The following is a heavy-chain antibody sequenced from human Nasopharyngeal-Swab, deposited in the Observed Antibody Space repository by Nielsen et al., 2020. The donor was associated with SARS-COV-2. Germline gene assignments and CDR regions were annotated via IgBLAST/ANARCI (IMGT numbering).Heavy chain of an antibody. CDR3: ARLDYDILTGYGDLYYFDY. CDR2: IYYSGST. V-gene: IGHV4-39*01. D-gene: IGHD3-9*01. Sequence: WIRQPPGKGLEWIGEIYYSGSTYYNPSLKSRVTISVDTSKNQFSLKLSSVTAADTAVYYCARLDYDILTGYGDLYYFDYWGQGTLVTVSS. J-gene: IGHJ4*02.